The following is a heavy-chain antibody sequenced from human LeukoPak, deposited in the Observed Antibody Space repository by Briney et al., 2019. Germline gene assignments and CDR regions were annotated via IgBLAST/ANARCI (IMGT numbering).Heavy chain of an antibody. J-gene: IGHJ4*02. CDR3: SRASFGVVVNMYYFDY. Sequence: GGSLRLSCAASGFTFGDYAMGWFRQAPGKGLEWLSFIKSKVYGETIEYAASVKGRFTISRDDSKSIAYLHMNSLETEDTAIYFCSRASFGVVVNMYYFDYWGLGTLVTVSS. D-gene: IGHD3-3*01. CDR2: IKSKVYGETI. CDR1: GFTFGDYA. V-gene: IGHV3-49*03.